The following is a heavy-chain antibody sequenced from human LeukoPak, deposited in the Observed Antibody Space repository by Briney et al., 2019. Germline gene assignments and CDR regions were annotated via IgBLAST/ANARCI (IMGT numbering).Heavy chain of an antibody. CDR2: ISGSGGST. Sequence: GGSLRLSCAASGFTFSSYAMSWVRQAPGKGLEWVSAISGSGGSTYYADSVKGRFTISRDNSKNTLYLQMNSLKAEDTAVYYCARVYGSYPHYYYYYGMDVWGQGTTVTVSS. V-gene: IGHV3-23*01. D-gene: IGHD1-26*01. CDR1: GFTFSSYA. CDR3: ARVYGSYPHYYYYYGMDV. J-gene: IGHJ6*02.